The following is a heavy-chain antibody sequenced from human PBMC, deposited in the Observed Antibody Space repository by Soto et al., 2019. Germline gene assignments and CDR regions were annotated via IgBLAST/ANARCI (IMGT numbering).Heavy chain of an antibody. D-gene: IGHD3-10*01. CDR1: GFTFSSYN. V-gene: IGHV3-48*02. CDR2: ISSTGSTT. Sequence: EVQLVESGGGSIQTGGSLRLSCAASGFTFSSYNMNWVRQAPGKGLEWISYISSTGSTTYYADSVKGRFTTFRDNAKNSLFLQMNSLRDEDTAVYYCAREARGFDYWGQGTLVTVSS. J-gene: IGHJ4*02. CDR3: AREARGFDY.